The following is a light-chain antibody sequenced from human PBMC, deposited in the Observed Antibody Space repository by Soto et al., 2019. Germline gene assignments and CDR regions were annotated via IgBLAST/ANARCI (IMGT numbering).Light chain of an antibody. CDR2: DVN. CDR3: CSYGGSFYV. J-gene: IGLJ1*01. CDR1: SSDVGGYNN. Sequence: QSVLTQPHSVSGSPGQSVAISCSGTSSDVGGYNNVSWYQQHPGKAPKLIIFDVNKRPSGVPDRFSGSKSGSTASLTISGLQAEDEADYYCCSYGGSFYVVGTGTKVPS. V-gene: IGLV2-11*01.